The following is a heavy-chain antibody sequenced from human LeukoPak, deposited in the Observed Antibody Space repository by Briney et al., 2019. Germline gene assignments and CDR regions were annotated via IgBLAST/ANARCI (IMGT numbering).Heavy chain of an antibody. CDR2: MNPNSGNT. J-gene: IGHJ6*03. CDR1: GYTFTSYG. V-gene: IGHV1-8*02. D-gene: IGHD3-3*01. Sequence: GASVKVSCKASGYTFTSYGISWVRQSPGQGLEWMGWMNPNSGNTGYAQKFQGRVTMTRNTSISTAYMELSSLRSEDTAVYYCARSQPTNYDFWSGYYYYYYYMDVWGKGTTVTVSS. CDR3: ARSQPTNYDFWSGYYYYYYYMDV.